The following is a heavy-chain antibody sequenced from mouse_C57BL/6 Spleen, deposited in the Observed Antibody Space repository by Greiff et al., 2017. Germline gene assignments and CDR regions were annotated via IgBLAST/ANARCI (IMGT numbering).Heavy chain of an antibody. Sequence: EVQLQESGPGLAKPSQPLSLTCSVTGYSITSDYWNWIRKFPGNKLEYMGYISYSGSTYYNPSLKSRISITRDTSKNQYYLQLNSVTTEDTATYYCARSPTYYYDYDCYAMDYWGQGTSVTVSS. D-gene: IGHD2-4*01. CDR2: ISYSGST. V-gene: IGHV3-8*01. CDR1: GYSITSDY. CDR3: ARSPTYYYDYDCYAMDY. J-gene: IGHJ4*01.